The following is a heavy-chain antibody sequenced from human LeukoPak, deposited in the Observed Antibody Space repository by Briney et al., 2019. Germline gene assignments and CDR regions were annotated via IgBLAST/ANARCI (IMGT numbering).Heavy chain of an antibody. D-gene: IGHD5-12*01. CDR3: ARSGYSGYDSFDY. V-gene: IGHV5-51*01. Sequence: PGESLKISCKGSGYSFTSYWIGWVRLMPGKGLEWMGIIYPGDSDTKYSPSFQGQVTISADKSISTAYLQWSSLKASDTAMYYCARSGYSGYDSFDYWGQGTLVTVSS. J-gene: IGHJ4*02. CDR2: IYPGDSDT. CDR1: GYSFTSYW.